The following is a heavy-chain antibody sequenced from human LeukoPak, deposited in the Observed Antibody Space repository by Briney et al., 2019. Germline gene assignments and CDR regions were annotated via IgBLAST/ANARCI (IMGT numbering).Heavy chain of an antibody. Sequence: GGSLRLSCAASGFTFSSYGMHWVRQAPGKGLEWVAFIRYDGSNKYYADSVKGRFTISRDNSKNTLYLQMNSLRAEDTAVYYCAGGSTGYSSSWSWDYWGQGTLVTVSS. D-gene: IGHD6-13*01. J-gene: IGHJ4*02. V-gene: IGHV3-30*02. CDR1: GFTFSSYG. CDR3: AGGSTGYSSSWSWDY. CDR2: IRYDGSNK.